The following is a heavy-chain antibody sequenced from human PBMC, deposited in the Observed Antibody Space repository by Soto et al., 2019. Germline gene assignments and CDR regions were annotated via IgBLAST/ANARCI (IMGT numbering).Heavy chain of an antibody. Sequence: ASVKVSCKASGYTFTSYGISWVRQAPGQGLEWMGWISAYNGNTNYAQKLQGRVTMTTDTSTSTAYMELRSLRSGDTAVYYCARDQPIQGAAINYGMDVWGQGTTVTVSS. D-gene: IGHD6-25*01. J-gene: IGHJ6*02. V-gene: IGHV1-18*01. CDR3: ARDQPIQGAAINYGMDV. CDR1: GYTFTSYG. CDR2: ISAYNGNT.